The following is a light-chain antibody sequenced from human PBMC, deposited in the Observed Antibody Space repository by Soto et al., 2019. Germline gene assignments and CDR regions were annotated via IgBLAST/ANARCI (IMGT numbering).Light chain of an antibody. V-gene: IGLV2-14*01. CDR2: DVS. Sequence: QSVLTQPASVSGSPGQSITISCTGTSSDVGGYNYVSWYQQHPGKAPKLMIYDVSNRPSGVSNRFSGSKSGNTASLTISGLQAEYEADYYCSSYTSSSFSVLGTGTKVTVL. CDR1: SSDVGGYNY. CDR3: SSYTSSSFSV. J-gene: IGLJ1*01.